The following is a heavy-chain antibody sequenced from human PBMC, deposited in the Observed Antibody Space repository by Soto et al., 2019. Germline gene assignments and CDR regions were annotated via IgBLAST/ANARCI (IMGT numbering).Heavy chain of an antibody. D-gene: IGHD6-13*01. V-gene: IGHV3-74*01. CDR3: ARAEAAAGPFDY. CDR1: GFTFSSYW. CDR2: INSDGSST. Sequence: PGGSLRLSCAASGFTFSSYWMHWVRQAPGKGLVWVSRINSDGSSTSYADSVKGRFTISRDNAKNTLYLQMNSLRAEDTAVYYCARAEAAAGPFDYWGQGTLVTVSS. J-gene: IGHJ4*02.